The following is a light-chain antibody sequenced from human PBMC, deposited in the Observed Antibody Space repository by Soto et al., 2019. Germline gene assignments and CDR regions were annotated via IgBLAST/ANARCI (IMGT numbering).Light chain of an antibody. CDR2: GAS. V-gene: IGKV3-20*01. CDR3: QQYGSSPKT. CDR1: QSVSSSF. J-gene: IGKJ1*01. Sequence: EIVLTQSPGTLSLSPGERATLSCSASQSVSSSFLAWYQQKPGQAPRLLIYGASSRAADIPDRFSGSGSGTDFTLTISRLEPEDFAVYYCQQYGSSPKTFGQGTKVEIK.